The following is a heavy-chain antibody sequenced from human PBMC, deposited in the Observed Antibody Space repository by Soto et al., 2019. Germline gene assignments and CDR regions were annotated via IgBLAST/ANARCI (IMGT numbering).Heavy chain of an antibody. D-gene: IGHD3-22*01. CDR1: GFSLSTSGVG. CDR3: AHGRTLVVVRPFDI. V-gene: IGHV2-5*02. J-gene: IGHJ3*02. Sequence: QITLKESGPTLVKPTQTLTLTCTFSGFSLSTSGVGVGWIRQPPGKALEWLALLYWDDDKRYSPSLKSRLTITKDTSKNHVVLTMTNMDPVDTATYYGAHGRTLVVVRPFDIGGQGTMFTVSS. CDR2: LYWDDDK.